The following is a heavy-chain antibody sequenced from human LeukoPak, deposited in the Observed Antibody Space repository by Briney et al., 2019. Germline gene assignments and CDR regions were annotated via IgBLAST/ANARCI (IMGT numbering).Heavy chain of an antibody. Sequence: PSETVSLTCTVSGGSISSYYWSWIRQPPGKGLEWIGYIYDSGSTNYNPSLKSRVTISVDTSKNQFSLKLSSVTAADTAVYYCARDTAMTKINYYYGMDVWGQGTTVTVSS. J-gene: IGHJ6*02. CDR1: GGSISSYY. CDR2: IYDSGST. CDR3: ARDTAMTKINYYYGMDV. D-gene: IGHD5-18*01. V-gene: IGHV4-59*01.